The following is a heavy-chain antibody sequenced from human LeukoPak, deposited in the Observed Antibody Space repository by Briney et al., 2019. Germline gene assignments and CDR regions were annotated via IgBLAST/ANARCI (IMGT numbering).Heavy chain of an antibody. CDR2: IYYSGST. CDR1: GGSFSGYY. V-gene: IGHV4-34*01. Sequence: SETLSLTCAVYGGSFSGYYWSWIRQPPGKGLEWIGSIYYSGSTYYNPSLKSRVTISVDTSKNQFSLKLSSVTAADTAVYYCARLKGFGEENWFDPWGQGTLVTVSS. CDR3: ARLKGFGEENWFDP. D-gene: IGHD3-10*01. J-gene: IGHJ5*02.